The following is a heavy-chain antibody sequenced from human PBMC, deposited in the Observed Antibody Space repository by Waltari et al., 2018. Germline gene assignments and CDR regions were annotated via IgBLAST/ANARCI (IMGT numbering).Heavy chain of an antibody. D-gene: IGHD3-3*01. CDR1: GITVNSKY. CDR2: IYIGGST. J-gene: IGHJ5*02. V-gene: IGHV3-53*01. Sequence: EVKLLESGGGLIQPGGSLSLSCAASGITVNSKYMTWVRQAPGKGLECVSVIYIGGSTYYADSVKGRFTIYRENSKNTLYLQMDSLRAEDTAVYFCAALDSNNWFNPWGQGTLVTVSS. CDR3: AALDSNNWFNP.